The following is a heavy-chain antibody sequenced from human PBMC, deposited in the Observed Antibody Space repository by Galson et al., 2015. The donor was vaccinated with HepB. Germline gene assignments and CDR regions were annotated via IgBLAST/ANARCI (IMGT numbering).Heavy chain of an antibody. J-gene: IGHJ6*03. D-gene: IGHD2-21*01. CDR3: ASGMVKSWDQPYYYYYMDV. CDR1: GGTFSSYA. Sequence: SVKVSCKASGGTFSSYAISWVRQAPGQGLEWMGRIIPILGIANYAQKFQGRVTITADKSTSTAYMELSSLRSEDTAVYYCASGMVKSWDQPYYYYYMDVWGKGTTVTVSS. V-gene: IGHV1-69*04. CDR2: IIPILGIA.